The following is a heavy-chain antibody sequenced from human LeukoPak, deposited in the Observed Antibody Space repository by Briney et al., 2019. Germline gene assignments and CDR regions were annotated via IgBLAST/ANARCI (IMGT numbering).Heavy chain of an antibody. D-gene: IGHD3-22*01. Sequence: ASVKVSCKASGYTFTGYYMHWVRQAPGQGLEWMGRINPNSGGTNYAQSFQGRVTLTRDTSTSTVYMELRSLRSDDTAVYYCGRENYYDGSGSPSDSAPIDHWGQGTLVTVSS. CDR3: GRENYYDGSGSPSDSAPIDH. CDR2: INPNSGGT. CDR1: GYTFTGYY. V-gene: IGHV1-2*06. J-gene: IGHJ4*02.